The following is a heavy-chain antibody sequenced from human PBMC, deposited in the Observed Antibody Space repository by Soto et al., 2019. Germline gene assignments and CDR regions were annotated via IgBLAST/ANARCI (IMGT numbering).Heavy chain of an antibody. CDR2: ISPYSDDT. CDR3: ARGGYYDSSGSRNYHYYGMNV. CDR1: GYTFTNYA. Sequence: GASVKVSCKASGYTFTNYAMHWVRQAQGQRLEGLGWISPYSDDTKYAQKLQGRVTVTMDRSSRTVYMDLRSLRSNDTAIYYCARGGYYDSSGSRNYHYYGMNVWGQGTTVTVSS. D-gene: IGHD3-22*01. V-gene: IGHV1-18*01. J-gene: IGHJ6*02.